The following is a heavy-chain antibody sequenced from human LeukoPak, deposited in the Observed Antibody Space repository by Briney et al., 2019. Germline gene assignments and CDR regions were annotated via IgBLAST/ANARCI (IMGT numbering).Heavy chain of an antibody. Sequence: PGGSLGLSCAASGFTFSGSAMHWVRQASGKELEWVGRIRSKANSYATAYAASVKGRFTISRDDSKNTAYLQMNSLKTEDTAVYYCTRRDSSGYYLDYWGQGTLVTVSS. CDR2: IRSKANSYAT. D-gene: IGHD3-22*01. CDR3: TRRDSSGYYLDY. CDR1: GFTFSGSA. J-gene: IGHJ4*02. V-gene: IGHV3-73*01.